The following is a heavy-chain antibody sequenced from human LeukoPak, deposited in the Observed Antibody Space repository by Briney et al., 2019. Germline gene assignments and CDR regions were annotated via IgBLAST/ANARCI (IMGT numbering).Heavy chain of an antibody. J-gene: IGHJ3*02. CDR1: GGSISSSSYY. V-gene: IGHV4-39*07. Sequence: SETLSLTCTVSGGSISSSSYYWGWIRQPPGKGLEWIGSIYYSGSTYYNPSLKSRVTISVDTSKNQFSLKLSSVTAADTAVYYCARDPGRDPSNYDDLYRAFDIWGQGTMVTVSS. D-gene: IGHD4-17*01. CDR2: IYYSGST. CDR3: ARDPGRDPSNYDDLYRAFDI.